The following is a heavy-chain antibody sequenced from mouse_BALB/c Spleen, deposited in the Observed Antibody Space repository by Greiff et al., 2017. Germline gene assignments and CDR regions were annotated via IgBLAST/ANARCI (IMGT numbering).Heavy chain of an antibody. CDR1: GFAFSSYD. CDR2: ISSGGGST. Sequence: DVMLVESGGGLVKPGGSLKLSCAASGFAFSSYDMSWVRQTPEKRLEWVAYISSGGGSTYYPDTVKGRFTISRDNAKNTLYLQMSSLKSEDTAMYYCARHTTSYAMDYWGQGTSVTVSS. J-gene: IGHJ4*01. CDR3: ARHTTSYAMDY. D-gene: IGHD2-12*01. V-gene: IGHV5-12-1*01.